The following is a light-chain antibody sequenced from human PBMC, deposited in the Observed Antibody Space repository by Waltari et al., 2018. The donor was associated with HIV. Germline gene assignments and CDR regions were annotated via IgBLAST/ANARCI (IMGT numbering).Light chain of an antibody. J-gene: IGLJ2*01. Sequence: SYELTQPPSVSVSPGQTASITSSGDKLGDKYACWYQQKPGQSPVLVIYQDSKRPSGIPERFSGSNSGNTATLTISGTQTLDEADYYCQAWDSSTLVFGGGTKLTVL. CDR3: QAWDSSTLV. V-gene: IGLV3-1*01. CDR1: KLGDKY. CDR2: QDS.